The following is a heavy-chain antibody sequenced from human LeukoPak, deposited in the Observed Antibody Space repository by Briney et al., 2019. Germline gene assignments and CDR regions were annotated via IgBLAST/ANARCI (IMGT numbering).Heavy chain of an antibody. D-gene: IGHD3-10*01. CDR3: ARVLITMVRGVLRGMDV. CDR1: GYTFTSYY. Sequence: ASVKVSCKASGYTFTSYYMHWVRQAPGQGLEWMGIINPSGGSTSYAQKFQGRVTMTRDTSTSTVYMELCSLRSEDTAVYYCARVLITMVRGVLRGMDVWGQGTTVTVSS. CDR2: INPSGGST. J-gene: IGHJ6*02. V-gene: IGHV1-46*01.